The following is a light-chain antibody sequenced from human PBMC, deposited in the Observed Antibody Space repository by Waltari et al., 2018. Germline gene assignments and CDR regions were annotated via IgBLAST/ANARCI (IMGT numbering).Light chain of an antibody. CDR1: QSLTKRY. CDR2: GAS. J-gene: IGKJ2*01. CDR3: QQYGSSVMYT. V-gene: IGKV3-20*01. Sequence: GLTQSPGTLSLSPGERATLSCRASQSLTKRYLAWYQQKPGQAPRLLIYGASSRAAGIPDRFSGSGSGTDFTLTISRLEPDDFAVYYCQQYGSSVMYTFGQGTKLEIK.